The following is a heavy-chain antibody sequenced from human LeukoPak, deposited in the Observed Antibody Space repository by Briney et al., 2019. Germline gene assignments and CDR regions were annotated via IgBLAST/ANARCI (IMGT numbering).Heavy chain of an antibody. V-gene: IGHV3-53*01. J-gene: IGHJ4*02. Sequence: GGSLRRSCAASGFTVSSNYMSWVRQAPGKGLEWVSVIYTGGSTYYADSVKGRFTISRDDSKNTQYLQMNSLRAEDTAVYYCARAYCSGGSCYPYYFDYWGQGNLVTVSS. D-gene: IGHD2-15*01. CDR2: IYTGGST. CDR3: ARAYCSGGSCYPYYFDY. CDR1: GFTVSSNY.